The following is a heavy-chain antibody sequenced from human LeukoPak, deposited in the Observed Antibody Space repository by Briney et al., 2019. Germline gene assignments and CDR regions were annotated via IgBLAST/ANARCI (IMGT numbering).Heavy chain of an antibody. CDR1: GGSISSYY. CDR2: IYYSGST. D-gene: IGHD3-10*02. V-gene: IGHV4-59*12. CDR3: ARVFPPDAFDI. Sequence: SETLSLTCTVSGGSISSYYWSWIRQPPGKGLEWIGYIYYSGSTNYNPSLKSRVTISVDTSKNQFSLKLSSVTAADTAVYYCARVFPPDAFDIWRQGTMVTVSS. J-gene: IGHJ3*02.